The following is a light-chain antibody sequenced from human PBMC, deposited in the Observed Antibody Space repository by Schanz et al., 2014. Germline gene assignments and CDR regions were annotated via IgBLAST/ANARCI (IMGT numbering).Light chain of an antibody. CDR3: SSYTSSNTVV. V-gene: IGLV2-14*03. Sequence: QSALTQPASVSGSPGQSITISCTGASSDVGGYNDVSCYQQHPGKAPKLMIYDVSNRPSGVSNRFSGSKSGNKASLTISGLQAEDEADYYCSSYTSSNTVVFGGGTKLTVL. J-gene: IGLJ3*02. CDR1: SSDVGGYND. CDR2: DVS.